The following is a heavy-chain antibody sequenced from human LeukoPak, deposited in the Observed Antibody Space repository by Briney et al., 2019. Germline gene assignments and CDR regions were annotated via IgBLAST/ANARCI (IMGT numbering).Heavy chain of an antibody. Sequence: GGSLRLSCAASGFTFSLSGMNWVRQAPGKGLEWVANIKQDGSEKYYVDSVKGRFTISRDNAKNSLYLQMNSLRAEDTALYYCAREEVVGPTTPNFDYWGQGTLVTVSS. CDR2: IKQDGSEK. V-gene: IGHV3-7*03. D-gene: IGHD1-26*01. CDR3: AREEVVGPTTPNFDY. J-gene: IGHJ4*02. CDR1: GFTFSLSG.